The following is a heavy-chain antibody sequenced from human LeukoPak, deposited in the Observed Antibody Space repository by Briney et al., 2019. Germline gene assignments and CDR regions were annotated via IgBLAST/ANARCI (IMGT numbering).Heavy chain of an antibody. CDR3: VRERDRGIDVADDFDY. Sequence: GGSLRLSCAASGFSFSMYSMAWVRQAPGKGLEWVSVINDRGGYIQDADSVKGRFTISRDNYQNTLFLQMNSLRAEDTAVYYCVRERDRGIDVADDFDYWGQGTLVTVSS. V-gene: IGHV3-23*01. J-gene: IGHJ4*02. CDR2: INDRGGYI. D-gene: IGHD6-19*01. CDR1: GFSFSMYS.